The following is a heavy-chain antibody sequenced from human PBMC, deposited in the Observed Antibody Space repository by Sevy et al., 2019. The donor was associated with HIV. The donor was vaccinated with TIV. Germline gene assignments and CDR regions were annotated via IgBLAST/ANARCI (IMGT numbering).Heavy chain of an antibody. CDR1: GFTFSNAW. J-gene: IGHJ6*03. CDR2: IKSKTDGGTT. D-gene: IGHD3-16*02. V-gene: IGHV3-15*01. CDR3: TTDTVTVRLAELSLSDYYYYYMDV. Sequence: GGSLRLSCAASGFTFSNAWMSWVRQAPGKGLEWVGRIKSKTDGGTTDYAAPVKGRFTISRDDSKNTLYLQMNSLKTEDTAVYYCTTDTVTVRLAELSLSDYYYYYMDVWGKGTTVTVSS.